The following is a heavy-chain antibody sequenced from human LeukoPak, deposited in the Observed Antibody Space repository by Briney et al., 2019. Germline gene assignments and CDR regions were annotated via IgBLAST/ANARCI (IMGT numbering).Heavy chain of an antibody. CDR2: IYYSGGT. CDR1: GGSISSYY. Sequence: SETLSLTCTVSGGSISSYYWSWLRQPPGKGLEWLGYIYYSGGTNYNPSLKSRVTISVDTSKIHFSLKLSSVTAADTAVYYCAKDQHGDYVLYYFDYWGQGTLVTVSS. J-gene: IGHJ4*02. D-gene: IGHD4-17*01. V-gene: IGHV4-59*01. CDR3: AKDQHGDYVLYYFDY.